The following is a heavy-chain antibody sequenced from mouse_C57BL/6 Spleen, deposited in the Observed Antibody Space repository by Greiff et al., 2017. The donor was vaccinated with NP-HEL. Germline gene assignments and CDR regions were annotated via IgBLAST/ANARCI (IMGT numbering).Heavy chain of an antibody. Sequence: QVQLKQPGAELVMPGASVKLSCKASGYTFTSYWMHWVKQRPGQGLEWIGEIDPSDSYTNYNQKFKGKSTLTVDKSSSTAYMQLSSLTSEDSAVYYCARRYSNSYYFDYWGQGTTLTVSS. CDR1: GYTFTSYW. V-gene: IGHV1-69*01. D-gene: IGHD2-5*01. CDR2: IDPSDSYT. CDR3: ARRYSNSYYFDY. J-gene: IGHJ2*01.